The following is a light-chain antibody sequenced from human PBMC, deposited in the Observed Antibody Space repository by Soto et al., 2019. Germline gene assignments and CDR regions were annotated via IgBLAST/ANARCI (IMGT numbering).Light chain of an antibody. V-gene: IGLV6-57*04. Sequence: FMLTQPHSVSESPGKTLSISCTRSSGSIANNYVQWYQQRPGSAPTTVIYENNQRLSGVPDRFSGSTDGSSNSASLTISGLQTEDEADYYCQSYDSDFVVFGGGTQLTV. J-gene: IGLJ2*01. CDR1: SGSIANNY. CDR2: ENN. CDR3: QSYDSDFVV.